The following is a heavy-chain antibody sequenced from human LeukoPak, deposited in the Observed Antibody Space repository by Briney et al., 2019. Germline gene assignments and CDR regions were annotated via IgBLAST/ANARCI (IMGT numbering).Heavy chain of an antibody. V-gene: IGHV3-7*01. CDR3: AREYGDTPHEVRAFDI. Sequence: GGSLRLSCAASGFTFSSYAMSWVRQAPGKGLEWVANIKQDGSEKYYVDSVKGRFTISRDNAKSSLYLQMNSLRAEDTAVYYCAREYGDTPHEVRAFDIWGQGTMVTVSS. D-gene: IGHD4-17*01. J-gene: IGHJ3*02. CDR1: GFTFSSYA. CDR2: IKQDGSEK.